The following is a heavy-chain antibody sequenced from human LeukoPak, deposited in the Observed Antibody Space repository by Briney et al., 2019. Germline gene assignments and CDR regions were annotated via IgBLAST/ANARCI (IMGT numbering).Heavy chain of an antibody. CDR2: IYYSGST. Sequence: SETLSLTCTVSGGSISSSSYYWGWIRQPPGKGLEWIGGIYYSGSTYYNPSLKSRVTISVDTSKNQFSLKLSSVTAADTTVYYCARHEEIWFGESFMDVWGKGTTVTVSS. CDR1: GGSISSSSYY. CDR3: ARHEEIWFGESFMDV. J-gene: IGHJ6*03. D-gene: IGHD3-10*01. V-gene: IGHV4-39*01.